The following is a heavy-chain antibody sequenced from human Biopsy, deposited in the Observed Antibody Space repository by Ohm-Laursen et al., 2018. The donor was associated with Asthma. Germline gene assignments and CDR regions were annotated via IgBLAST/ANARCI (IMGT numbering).Heavy chain of an antibody. D-gene: IGHD1-1*01. Sequence: RSLRLSCAASGFVFSQCGMHWVRQAPGKGLEWVGVISKDASTQDYADSVKGRFTMARDNSKNTLDLQMNSLREEDTAVYYCVRDGTDDAFDIWGQGTVVSVSS. CDR1: GFVFSQCG. CDR2: ISKDASTQ. J-gene: IGHJ3*02. CDR3: VRDGTDDAFDI. V-gene: IGHV3-30*03.